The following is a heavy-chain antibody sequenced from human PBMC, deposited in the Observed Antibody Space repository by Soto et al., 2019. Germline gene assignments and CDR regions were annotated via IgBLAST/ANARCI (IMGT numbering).Heavy chain of an antibody. CDR1: GFSVDTNY. CDR2: IYDGGST. J-gene: IGHJ4*01. D-gene: IGHD2-21*02. V-gene: IGHV3-53*04. Sequence: GGSLRLSCAASGFSVDTNYLVWVRQAPGKGLEWVSVIYDGGSTYYADSVKGRFTISTRSSKNTLYLQMTSLRPEDTAVYYCAKDGRDYSIAYWGQGTLGTVS. CDR3: AKDGRDYSIAY.